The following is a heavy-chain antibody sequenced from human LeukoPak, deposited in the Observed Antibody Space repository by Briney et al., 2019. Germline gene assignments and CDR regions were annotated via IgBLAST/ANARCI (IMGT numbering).Heavy chain of an antibody. D-gene: IGHD3-3*01. CDR1: GYTFTSYG. CDR3: ARAYDFWSGYSLDYYYGMDV. J-gene: IGHJ6*02. CDR2: ISAYNGNT. Sequence: GASVKVSCKASGYTFTSYGISWVRQAPGQGLEWMGWISAYNGNTNYAQKLQGRVTMTTDTSTSTAYMELRSLRSDDTAVYYCARAYDFWSGYSLDYYYGMDVWGQGTLVTVSS. V-gene: IGHV1-18*01.